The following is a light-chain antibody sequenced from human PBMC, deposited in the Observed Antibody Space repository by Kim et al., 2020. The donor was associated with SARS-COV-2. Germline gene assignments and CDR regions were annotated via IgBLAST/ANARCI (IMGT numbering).Light chain of an antibody. CDR3: QAWDSSTEV. V-gene: IGLV3-1*01. J-gene: IGLJ1*01. CDR2: QDS. CDR1: KLGAKY. Sequence: SYELTQPPSVSVSPGQTASITCSGDKLGAKYACWYQQKPGQSPVLVIYQDSKRPSGIPERFSGSNSGNTATLTISGTQAMDEADYYCQAWDSSTEVFGPG.